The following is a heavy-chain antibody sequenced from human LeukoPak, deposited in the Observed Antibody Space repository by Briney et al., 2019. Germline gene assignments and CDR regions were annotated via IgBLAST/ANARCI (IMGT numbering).Heavy chain of an antibody. CDR2: IYYSGST. V-gene: IGHV4-31*03. CDR3: ARGGYYYYYGMDV. CDR1: GGSISSGGYY. Sequence: SETLSLTCTVSGGSISSGGYYWSWIRQHPGKGLEWIGYIYYSGSTYYNPSLKSRITISVDTSKNQFSLKLSSVTAADTAVYYCARGGYYYYYGMDVWGQGTTVTVTS. J-gene: IGHJ6*02.